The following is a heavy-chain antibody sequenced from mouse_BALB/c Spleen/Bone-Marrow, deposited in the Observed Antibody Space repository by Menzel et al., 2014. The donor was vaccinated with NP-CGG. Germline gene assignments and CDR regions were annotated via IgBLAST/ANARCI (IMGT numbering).Heavy chain of an antibody. V-gene: IGHV1S81*02. CDR2: IDPSTGRT. J-gene: IGHJ2*01. D-gene: IGHD2-2*01. CDR1: GYTFTSYW. CDR3: ARINGYDC. Sequence: QVQLQQSGAELVKPGASVKLSCKASGYTFTSYWMHWVKQRPGQGLEWIGEIDPSTGRTDYNKKFKSQATLTVDKSSSTAYMHLSSLTSEDSAVYYCARINGYDCWGQGLPLTVSS.